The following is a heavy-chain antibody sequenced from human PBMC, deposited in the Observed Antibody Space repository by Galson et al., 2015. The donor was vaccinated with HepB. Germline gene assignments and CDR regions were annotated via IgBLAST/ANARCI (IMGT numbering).Heavy chain of an antibody. V-gene: IGHV6-1*01. CDR2: TYYRSKWYN. CDR1: GDSVSSNSAA. Sequence: CAISGDSVSSNSAAWNRIRQSPSRGLEWLGRTYYRSKWYNDYAVSVKSRITINPDTSKNQFSLQLNSVTPEDTAVYYCARVDYKTNYYFDYWGQGTLVTVSS. CDR3: ARVDYKTNYYFDY. J-gene: IGHJ4*02. D-gene: IGHD4-11*01.